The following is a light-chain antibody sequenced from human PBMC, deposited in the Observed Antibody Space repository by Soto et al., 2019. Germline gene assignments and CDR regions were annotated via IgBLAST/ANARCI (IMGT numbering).Light chain of an antibody. CDR1: QSVNSN. Sequence: EIVMTQSPATLSVSPGERATLSCRASQSVNSNLAWYQQKPGQAPRLLIYGASTRATGISARFSGSGSGTDFTLTISSLQSEDFAVYYCQQYNNWPLTFGGGTKVEIK. CDR3: QQYNNWPLT. J-gene: IGKJ4*01. CDR2: GAS. V-gene: IGKV3-15*01.